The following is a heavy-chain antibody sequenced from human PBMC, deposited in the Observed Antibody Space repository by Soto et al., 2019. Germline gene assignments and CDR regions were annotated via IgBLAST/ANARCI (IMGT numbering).Heavy chain of an antibody. V-gene: IGHV3-30*03. CDR1: GFTFSSYG. CDR3: ARLGVILRYFDWLSPTDYYYGMDV. Sequence: GGSLRLSCAASGFTFSSYGMHWVRQAPGKGLEWVAVISYDGSNKYYADSVKGRFTISRDNSKNTLYPQMNSLRAEDTAVYYCARLGVILRYFDWLSPTDYYYGMDVWGQGTTVTVSS. J-gene: IGHJ6*02. D-gene: IGHD3-9*01. CDR2: ISYDGSNK.